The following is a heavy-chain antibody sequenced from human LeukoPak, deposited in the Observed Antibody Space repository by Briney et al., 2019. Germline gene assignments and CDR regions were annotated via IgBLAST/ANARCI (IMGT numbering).Heavy chain of an antibody. CDR2: IYYSGST. D-gene: IGHD2-2*01. J-gene: IGHJ3*02. V-gene: IGHV4-39*07. CDR3: ARHPISPYCTTTSCYRRAFDI. Sequence: SETLSLTCTVSGGSISSNSYYWGWIRQPPGKGLEWIGSIYYSGSTYYNPSLKSRVTISVGTSKYQFSLKLSSVTAADTAVYYCARHPISPYCTTTSCYRRAFDIWGQGTMVTVSS. CDR1: GGSISSNSYY.